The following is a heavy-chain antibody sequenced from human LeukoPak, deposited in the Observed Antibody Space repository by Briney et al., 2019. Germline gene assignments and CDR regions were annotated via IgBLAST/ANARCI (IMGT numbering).Heavy chain of an antibody. CDR1: GGSFSGYY. CDR3: ARWVSITIFGVVINNWFDP. V-gene: IGHV4-34*01. J-gene: IGHJ5*02. D-gene: IGHD3-3*01. Sequence: SETLSLTCAVYGGSFSGYYWSWIRQPPGKGLEWIGEINHSGSTNYNPSLKSRVTISVDTSKNQFSLKLSSVTAADTAVYYCARWVSITIFGVVINNWFDPWGQGTLVTVSS. CDR2: INHSGST.